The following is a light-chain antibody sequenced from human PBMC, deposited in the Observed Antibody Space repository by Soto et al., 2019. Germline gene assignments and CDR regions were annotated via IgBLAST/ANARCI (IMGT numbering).Light chain of an antibody. CDR1: QSVTSN. V-gene: IGKV3-15*01. J-gene: IGKJ1*01. CDR2: GAS. CDR3: HQYDNWPRT. Sequence: EIVMTQSPATLSVSPGERATLSCRASQSVTSNLAWYQQKPGQAPRLLISGASTRATDIPARFSGSGSGTEFTLTISSLQSEDFAVYYCHQYDNWPRTFGQGTKVEFK.